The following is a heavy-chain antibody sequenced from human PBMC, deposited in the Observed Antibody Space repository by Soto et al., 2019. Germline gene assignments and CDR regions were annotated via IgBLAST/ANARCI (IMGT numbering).Heavy chain of an antibody. D-gene: IGHD2-2*01. CDR2: IIPISGAA. CDR3: ARDMPRTVVPYFDF. Sequence: QVQLVQSGAEVKKPGSSVKVSCKASGGTFSNYVVNWVRQAPGQGLEWMGRIIPISGAANYAQKFQSRVTITSAKTTKTSYMELSRQRSQDTAVYYCARDMPRTVVPYFDFFGQGTLVTVSS. V-gene: IGHV1-69*06. CDR1: GGTFSNYV. J-gene: IGHJ4*02.